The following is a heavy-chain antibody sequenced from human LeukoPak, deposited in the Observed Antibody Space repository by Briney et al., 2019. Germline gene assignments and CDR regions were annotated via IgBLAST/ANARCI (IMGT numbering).Heavy chain of an antibody. CDR1: EFTFSSYW. D-gene: IGHD6-13*01. J-gene: IGHJ6*03. CDR3: ARAVGSSWYNYYYYYMDV. V-gene: IGHV3-7*01. CDR2: IKQDGSEK. Sequence: GGSLRLSCAASEFTFSSYWMSWVRQAPGKGLEWVANIKQDGSEKYYVDSVKGRFTISRDNAKNSLYLQMNSLRAEDTAVYYCARAVGSSWYNYYYYYMDVWGKGTTVTVSS.